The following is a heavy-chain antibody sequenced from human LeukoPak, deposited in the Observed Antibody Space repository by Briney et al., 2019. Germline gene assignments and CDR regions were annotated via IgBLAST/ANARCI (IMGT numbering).Heavy chain of an antibody. J-gene: IGHJ5*02. V-gene: IGHV3-30*03. CDR3: ARDQQWGIQLWFGH. Sequence: GRSLRLSCAASGFTFDDYAMHWVRQAPGKGLEWVAIISYDGKNQYYGGSVKGRFTISRDNSKHTLYLQMNNLRVEDTAVYYCARDQQWGIQLWFGHWGQGTLVTVSS. CDR2: ISYDGKNQ. D-gene: IGHD3-16*01. CDR1: GFTFDDYA.